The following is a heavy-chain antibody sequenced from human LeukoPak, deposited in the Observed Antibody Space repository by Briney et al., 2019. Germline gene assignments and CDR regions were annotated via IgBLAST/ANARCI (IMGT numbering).Heavy chain of an antibody. CDR1: GFTFSTYD. D-gene: IGHD5-12*01. CDR3: AKWMSRVQAFDI. J-gene: IGHJ3*02. CDR2: IGGSGGAI. Sequence: QPGGSLRLSCAASGFTFSTYDMSWLRQAPGKGLEWVACIGGSGGAIYYRDSVKGRFTISRDNSKSTLYLQMNSLRADDTAVYFCAKWMSRVQAFDIWGQGTMVTVPS. V-gene: IGHV3-23*01.